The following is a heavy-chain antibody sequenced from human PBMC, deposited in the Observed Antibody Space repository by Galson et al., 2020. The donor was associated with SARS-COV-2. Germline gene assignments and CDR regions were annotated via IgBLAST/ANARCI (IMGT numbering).Heavy chain of an antibody. Sequence: GGSLRLSCVASGLSFSTSWMSWVRRIPGKGLEFVANINGDGSLDTYVDSLRGRFTISRDNAANSVYLQMNNLRLEDTAVYYCGGGSGWLCDHWGQGILVTVSS. D-gene: IGHD6-19*01. CDR2: INGDGSLD. J-gene: IGHJ4*02. CDR3: GGGSGWLCDH. CDR1: GLSFSTSW. V-gene: IGHV3-7*04.